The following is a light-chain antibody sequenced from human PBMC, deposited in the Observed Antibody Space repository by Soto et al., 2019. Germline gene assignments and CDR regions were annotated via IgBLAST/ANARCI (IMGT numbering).Light chain of an antibody. J-gene: IGLJ2*01. CDR3: SSYTTNSTVV. CDR1: SSDVGSYNR. CDR2: EVS. Sequence: QSALTQSPSVSGSPGQSVTISCTGTSSDVGSYNRVSWYHQSPGTAPKVMIYEVSNRPSGVPDRFSGSKSGNTASLTISGLQAEDEADYYCSSYTTNSTVVFGGGTQLTVL. V-gene: IGLV2-18*02.